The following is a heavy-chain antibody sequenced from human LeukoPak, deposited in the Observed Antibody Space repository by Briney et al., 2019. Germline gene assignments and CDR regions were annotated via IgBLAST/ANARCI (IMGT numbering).Heavy chain of an antibody. Sequence: SQTLSLTCTVSGASMSSGGYYWGWMRQPPGKGLEWIGYISYSGSTYYSPSLNSRLTISVDTSENQFSLHLTSVTAADTAMYYCARNRNYYFDNWGQGTVVTVSS. CDR3: ARNRNYYFDN. CDR1: GASMSSGGYY. CDR2: ISYSGST. J-gene: IGHJ4*02. V-gene: IGHV4-31*03.